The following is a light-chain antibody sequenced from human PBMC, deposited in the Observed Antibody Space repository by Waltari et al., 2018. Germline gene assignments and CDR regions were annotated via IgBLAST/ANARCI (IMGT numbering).Light chain of an antibody. Sequence: DIQMTQSPSTLSASVGDRVTITCRASQSISSWLAWYQQKPGPAPKLLISKAFTLQSGGPSRFSGSGSGTEVSLTISSLQPDDFATYYCQQYDDYTPLTFGGGTKVEIK. CDR3: QQYDDYTPLT. J-gene: IGKJ4*01. CDR1: QSISSW. CDR2: KAF. V-gene: IGKV1-5*03.